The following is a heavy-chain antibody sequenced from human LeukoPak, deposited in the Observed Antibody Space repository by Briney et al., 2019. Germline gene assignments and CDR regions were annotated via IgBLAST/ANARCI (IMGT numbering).Heavy chain of an antibody. Sequence: PGGSLRLSCAASGFTFSSYGMHWVRQAPGKGLEWVAFIRYDGSNKYYADSVKGRFTISRDNSKNTLYLQMNSLRAEDTAVYYCARGGLLAYYFDYWGQGTLVTVSS. D-gene: IGHD3-16*01. J-gene: IGHJ4*02. CDR1: GFTFSSYG. CDR2: IRYDGSNK. V-gene: IGHV3-30*02. CDR3: ARGGLLAYYFDY.